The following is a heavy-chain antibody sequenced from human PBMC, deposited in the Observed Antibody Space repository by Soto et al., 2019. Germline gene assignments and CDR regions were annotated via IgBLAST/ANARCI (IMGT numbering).Heavy chain of an antibody. CDR3: ARFRAVYYYGSGSYYGPSYYYGMDV. CDR1: GGSISSYY. V-gene: IGHV4-59*01. Sequence: SETLSLTCTVSGGSISSYYWSWIRQPPGKGLEWIGYIYYSGSTNYNPSLKSRVTISVDTSKNQFSLKLSSVTAADTAVYYCARFRAVYYYGSGSYYGPSYYYGMDVWGQGTTVTVSS. D-gene: IGHD3-10*01. J-gene: IGHJ6*02. CDR2: IYYSGST.